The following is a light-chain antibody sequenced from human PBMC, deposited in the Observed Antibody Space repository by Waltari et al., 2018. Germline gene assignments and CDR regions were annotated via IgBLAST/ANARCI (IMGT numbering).Light chain of an antibody. CDR3: QQTYTSPPT. CDR1: QSISTY. J-gene: IGKJ1*01. Sequence: DIQMTQSPSSLSASVGDSVTITCRASQSISTYLTRYQQQSGTIPNLLIYAASSLQNWVPSRFSGSGSGTDFTLTISSLQPEDFATYYCQQTYTSPPTFGQGTKMEIK. CDR2: AAS. V-gene: IGKV1-39*01.